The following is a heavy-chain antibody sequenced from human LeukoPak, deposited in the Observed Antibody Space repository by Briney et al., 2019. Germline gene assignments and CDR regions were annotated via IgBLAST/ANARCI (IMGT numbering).Heavy chain of an antibody. CDR1: GFTFSSYA. Sequence: QTGGSLRLSCAASGFTFSSYAMSWVRQAPGKGLEWVSAISGSGSVTYYADSVKGRFTISRDNSKKTLYLQMNSLTAEDPAVYYCANPYAGGIDFWGQGTLVTVSS. CDR2: ISGSGSVT. V-gene: IGHV3-23*01. CDR3: ANPYAGGIDF. J-gene: IGHJ4*02. D-gene: IGHD2-2*01.